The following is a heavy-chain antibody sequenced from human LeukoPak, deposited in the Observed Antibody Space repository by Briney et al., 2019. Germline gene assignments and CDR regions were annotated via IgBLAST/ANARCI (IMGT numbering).Heavy chain of an antibody. V-gene: IGHV4-39*01. D-gene: IGHD1-1*01. CDR1: GGSISSSTYY. Sequence: TSESLSLTCTVSGGSISSSTYYWAWIRQPPGKGLEWIGNMFDSGSTYYNPSLESRVTISVDTSKNQFSLKLSSVTAADTAVYYCARTYNWNALDAFDIWGQGTMVTVST. CDR2: MFDSGST. J-gene: IGHJ3*02. CDR3: ARTYNWNALDAFDI.